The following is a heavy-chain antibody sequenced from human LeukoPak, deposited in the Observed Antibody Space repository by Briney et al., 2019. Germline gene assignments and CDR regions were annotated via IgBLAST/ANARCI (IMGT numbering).Heavy chain of an antibody. CDR2: IYYSGST. Sequence: SETLSLTCAVSGGSISSSSYYWGWIRQPPGKGLEWIGSIYYSGSTYYNPSLKSRVTISVDTSKNQFSLKLSSVTAADTAVYYCASIFGKLFFDYWGQGTLVTVSS. CDR1: GGSISSSSYY. CDR3: ASIFGKLFFDY. V-gene: IGHV4-39*07. J-gene: IGHJ4*02. D-gene: IGHD3-10*02.